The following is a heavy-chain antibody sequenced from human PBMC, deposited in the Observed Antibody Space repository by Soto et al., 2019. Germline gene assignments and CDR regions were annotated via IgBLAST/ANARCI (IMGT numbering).Heavy chain of an antibody. V-gene: IGHV3-53*01. CDR1: GFTVSSNY. Sequence: GGSLRLSCAASGFTVSSNYMSWVRQAPGKGLEWVSVIYSGGSTYYADSVKGRFTISRDNSKNTLYLQMNSLRAEDTAVYYCARDIDHPGYCSSTSCYSYYYGMDVWGQGTTVTVSS. J-gene: IGHJ6*02. CDR2: IYSGGST. D-gene: IGHD2-2*02. CDR3: ARDIDHPGYCSSTSCYSYYYGMDV.